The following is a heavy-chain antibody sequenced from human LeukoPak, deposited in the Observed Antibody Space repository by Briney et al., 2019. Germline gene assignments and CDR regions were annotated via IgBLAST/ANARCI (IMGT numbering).Heavy chain of an antibody. D-gene: IGHD3-22*01. CDR1: GYTFTSYG. Sequence: ASVKVSCKASGYTFTSYGINWVRQAPGQGLEWMGWISAYNGHTNYAQKLQGRVTMTTDTSTSTAYMELRSLRSDDTAVYYCARGPQYYYDSSGYSEDYWGQGTLVTVSS. CDR3: ARGPQYYYDSSGYSEDY. J-gene: IGHJ4*02. V-gene: IGHV1-18*01. CDR2: ISAYNGHT.